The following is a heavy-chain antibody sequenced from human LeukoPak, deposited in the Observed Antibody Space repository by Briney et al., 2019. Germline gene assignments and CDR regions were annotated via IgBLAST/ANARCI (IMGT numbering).Heavy chain of an antibody. CDR1: GYSFTNYW. CDR3: ARSIYCSSTSCPSPYYFYYIDV. Sequence: GASLKISCKGSGYSFTNYWIGWVRQLPGKGLEWMGIIYPGDSITRYSPSFQGQVTISADKSITTAYLQWSSLKASDTAIYYCARSIYCSSTSCPSPYYFYYIDVWGKGTTVTVSS. CDR2: IYPGDSIT. V-gene: IGHV5-51*01. J-gene: IGHJ6*03. D-gene: IGHD2-2*01.